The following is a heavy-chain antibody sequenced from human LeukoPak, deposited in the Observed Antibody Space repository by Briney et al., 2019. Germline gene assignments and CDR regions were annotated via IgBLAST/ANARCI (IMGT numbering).Heavy chain of an antibody. CDR1: GFIFNTYW. CDR2: INEDGDVT. V-gene: IGHV3-7*01. Sequence: GGSLRLSCVASGFIFNTYWMSWVRQAPGKGLEWVANINEDGDVTYYVDSVKGRFTISRDNARNSLYLQMNSLRVEDTAVYYCAGERHTAASYNWYDPWGQGTLVAVSS. D-gene: IGHD2-21*02. CDR3: AGERHTAASYNWYDP. J-gene: IGHJ5*02.